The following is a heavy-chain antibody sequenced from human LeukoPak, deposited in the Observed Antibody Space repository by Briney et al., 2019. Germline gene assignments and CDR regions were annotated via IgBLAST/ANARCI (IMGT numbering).Heavy chain of an antibody. CDR1: GYTFTTSG. Sequence: GASVKVSCKASGYTFTTSGITWVRQAPGQGLEWMGWISGYNGNTNYAQRLQGRITMTTDTSTSTAYMELRSLRSDDTAVYYCARGSGLIDYWGQGTLVTVSS. V-gene: IGHV1-18*01. J-gene: IGHJ4*02. CDR2: ISGYNGNT. D-gene: IGHD3-10*01. CDR3: ARGSGLIDY.